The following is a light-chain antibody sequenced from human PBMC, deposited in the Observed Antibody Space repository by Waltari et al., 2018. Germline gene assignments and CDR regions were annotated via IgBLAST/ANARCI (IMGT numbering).Light chain of an antibody. J-gene: IGKJ4*01. V-gene: IGKV3-20*01. Sequence: EIVLTQSPGTLSLSPGERATLSCRASQTVRTTYLAWYQQKHVQAPTLLSYVASSRATGVPYRFSGRGSGTDFSRTINSLEPEDFAVYYWQQYDISPLTFGGGTKVEIK. CDR3: QQYDISPLT. CDR1: QTVRTTY. CDR2: VAS.